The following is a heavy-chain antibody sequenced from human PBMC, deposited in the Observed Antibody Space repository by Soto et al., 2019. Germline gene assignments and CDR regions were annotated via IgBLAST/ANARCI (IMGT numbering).Heavy chain of an antibody. Sequence: EVQLVESGGGLVQPGGSLRLSCAASGFTFSDHYMDWVRQAPGKGLEWVGRIRNKANSYTTEYAASVKGRFTISRDDSKNSLYLQMSSLKTEDTAVYYCTRLHRQLSSAVAGTYYGMDVWGQGTTVTVSS. CDR2: IRNKANSYTT. D-gene: IGHD6-19*01. CDR3: TRLHRQLSSAVAGTYYGMDV. CDR1: GFTFSDHY. V-gene: IGHV3-72*01. J-gene: IGHJ6*02.